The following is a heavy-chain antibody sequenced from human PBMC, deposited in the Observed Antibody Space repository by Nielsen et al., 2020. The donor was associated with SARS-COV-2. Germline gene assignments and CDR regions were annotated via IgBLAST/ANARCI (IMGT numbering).Heavy chain of an antibody. Sequence: SETLSLTCTVSGGSISSGDYYWSWIRQPPGKGLEWIGYIYYSGSTYYNPSLKSRITISVDTSKNQFSLKLSSVTAADTAVYYCATHRYSGSNSGVLDYWGQGTLVTVSS. CDR2: IYYSGST. V-gene: IGHV4-30-4*01. CDR1: GGSISSGDYY. J-gene: IGHJ4*02. D-gene: IGHD1-26*01. CDR3: ATHRYSGSNSGVLDY.